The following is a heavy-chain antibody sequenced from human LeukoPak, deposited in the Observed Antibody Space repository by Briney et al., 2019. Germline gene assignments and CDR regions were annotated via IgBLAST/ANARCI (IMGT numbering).Heavy chain of an antibody. CDR2: IYYSGST. D-gene: IGHD3-22*01. CDR1: GGSISSSSYY. V-gene: IGHV4-39*07. CDR3: ALMWGDSSGYYYGTLDY. J-gene: IGHJ4*02. Sequence: SETLSLTCTVSGGSISSSSYYWGWIRQPPGKGLEWIGTIYYSGSTYYNPSLKSRVTISVDTSKNQFSLKLSSVTAADTAVYYCALMWGDSSGYYYGTLDYWGQGTLVTVSS.